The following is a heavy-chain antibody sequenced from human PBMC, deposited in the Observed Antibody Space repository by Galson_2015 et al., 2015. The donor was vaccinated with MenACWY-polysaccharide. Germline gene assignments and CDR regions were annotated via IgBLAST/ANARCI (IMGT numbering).Heavy chain of an antibody. CDR2: IDTNTANP. Sequence: SVKVSCKASGYSFKNYAIYWVRQAPGQGLEWMGWIDTNTANPTYAQGFTGLFVFSLDTSISTAFLQISSLKAEDTAVYFCAREPQLGYYYGLDVWGQGTTVTVSS. V-gene: IGHV7-4-1*02. J-gene: IGHJ6*02. CDR1: GYSFKNYA. D-gene: IGHD1-1*01. CDR3: AREPQLGYYYGLDV.